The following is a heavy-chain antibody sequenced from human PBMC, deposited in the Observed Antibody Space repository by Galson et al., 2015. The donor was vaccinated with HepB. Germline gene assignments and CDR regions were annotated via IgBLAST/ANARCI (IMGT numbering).Heavy chain of an antibody. V-gene: IGHV3-33*01. Sequence: SLRLSCAASGFTFSSYGMHWVRQAPGKGLEWVAVIWYDGNNKYYADSVKGRFTISRDNSKNTLYLQMNSLRAEDTAVYYCARGDGGHSWEFDSWGQGTLVTVSS. CDR2: IWYDGNNK. J-gene: IGHJ4*02. D-gene: IGHD4-23*01. CDR1: GFTFSSYG. CDR3: ARGDGGHSWEFDS.